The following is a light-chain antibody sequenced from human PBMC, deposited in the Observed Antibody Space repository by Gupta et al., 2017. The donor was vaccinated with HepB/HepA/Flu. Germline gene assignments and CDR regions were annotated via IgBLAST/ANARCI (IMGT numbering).Light chain of an antibody. Sequence: EIVLTQSPATLSLSPGERATLSCRASQSVSSYLAWYQQKPGQAPRLLIYDASNSDTGIAARFSGSGFGKDVTLTISSREPEDFAGYYCQQHSNWPPLTFGGGTKVEIK. CDR1: QSVSSY. J-gene: IGKJ4*01. CDR3: QQHSNWPPLT. V-gene: IGKV3-11*01. CDR2: DAS.